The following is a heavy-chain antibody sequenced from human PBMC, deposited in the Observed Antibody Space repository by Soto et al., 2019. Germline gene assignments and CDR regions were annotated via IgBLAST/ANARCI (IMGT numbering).Heavy chain of an antibody. D-gene: IGHD3-22*01. V-gene: IGHV1-58*01. J-gene: IGHJ6*02. Sequence: ASVKVSCKASGFTFTSSAVQWVRQARGQRLEWIGWIVVGSGNTNYAQKFQERVTITRDMSTSTAYMELSSLRSEDTAVYYCAATPLITTSNYYGMDVWGQGTTVTVSS. CDR3: AATPLITTSNYYGMDV. CDR2: IVVGSGNT. CDR1: GFTFTSSA.